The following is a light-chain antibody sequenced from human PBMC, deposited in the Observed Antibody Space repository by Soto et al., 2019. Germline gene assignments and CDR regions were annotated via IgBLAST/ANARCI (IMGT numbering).Light chain of an antibody. CDR1: QDINTY. CDR3: QQYNSYQLN. J-gene: IGKJ4*01. Sequence: DIQMTQSPSSLSASVGDSVTITCRASQDINTYLAWFQQKPGKAPRFLLYTAPRLQSGVPSKFSGSGSGADFSLTISSLQPEDFATYYCQQYNSYQLNFGGGTEADIX. V-gene: IGKV1-16*02. CDR2: TAP.